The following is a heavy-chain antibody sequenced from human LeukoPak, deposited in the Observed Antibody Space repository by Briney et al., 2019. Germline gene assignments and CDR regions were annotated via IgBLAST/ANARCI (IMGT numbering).Heavy chain of an antibody. CDR3: ARDLGNWEKREWYFDL. CDR1: GFTFSSYS. CDR2: ISSSSSNK. D-gene: IGHD1-1*01. V-gene: IGHV3-48*04. Sequence: PGGSLRLSCAASGFTFSSYSINWVRQAPGKGLEWVSYISSSSSNKYYADSVKGQFTISRNNAKNSLYLQMNSLRAEDTAVYYCARDLGNWEKREWYFDLWGRGTLVTVSS. J-gene: IGHJ2*01.